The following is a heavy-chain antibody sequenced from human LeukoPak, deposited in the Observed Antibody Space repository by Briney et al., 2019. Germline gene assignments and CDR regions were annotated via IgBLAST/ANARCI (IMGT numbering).Heavy chain of an antibody. D-gene: IGHD3-22*01. CDR2: ISSSGSTI. J-gene: IGHJ4*02. CDR3: AKDGGGYDTSGYYYGDY. V-gene: IGHV3-48*03. Sequence: PGGSLRLSCAASGFTFSSYEMNWVRQAPGKGLEWVSYISSSGSTIYYADSVKGRFTISRDNAKNSLSLQMNSLRAEDTAVYYCAKDGGGYDTSGYYYGDYWGQGTLVTASS. CDR1: GFTFSSYE.